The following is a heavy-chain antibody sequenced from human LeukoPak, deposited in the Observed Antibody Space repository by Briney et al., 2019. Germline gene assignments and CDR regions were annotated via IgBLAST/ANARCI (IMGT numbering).Heavy chain of an antibody. CDR2: IYTSGST. J-gene: IGHJ4*02. D-gene: IGHD3-22*01. V-gene: IGHV4-4*07. Sequence: SETLSLTCTVSGGSISSYYWSWIRQPAGKGLEWIGRIYTSGSTNYNPSLKSRVTMSVDTSKNQFSLKLSSVTAADTAVYYCARTRPLNYYDSSGYSSYFDYWGQGTLVTVSS. CDR3: ARTRPLNYYDSSGYSSYFDY. CDR1: GGSISSYY.